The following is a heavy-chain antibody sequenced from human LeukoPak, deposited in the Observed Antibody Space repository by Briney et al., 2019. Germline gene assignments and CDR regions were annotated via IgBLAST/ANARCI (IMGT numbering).Heavy chain of an antibody. CDR1: GGSISTGGYY. CDR3: ARDNWYYDFWSGSRQGWFDP. J-gene: IGHJ5*02. Sequence: PSETLSLTCTVSGGSISTGGYYWSWIRQYPGKGLEWIGYIYYSGTTHYNPSLRSRVGMSVDTSKNQFSLKLISVTAADTAVYYCARDNWYYDFWSGSRQGWFDPWGQGTLVTVSS. V-gene: IGHV4-31*03. CDR2: IYYSGTT. D-gene: IGHD3-3*01.